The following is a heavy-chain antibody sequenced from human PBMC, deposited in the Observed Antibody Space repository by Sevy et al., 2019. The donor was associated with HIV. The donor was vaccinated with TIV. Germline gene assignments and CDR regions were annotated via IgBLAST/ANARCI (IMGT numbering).Heavy chain of an antibody. D-gene: IGHD6-19*01. CDR1: GFTFDDYA. Sequence: GGSVRLSCAASGFTFDDYAMHWVRQAPGKGVEWVSGISWNSGSIGYADSVKGRFTISRDNAKNSLYLQMNSLRAEDTALYYCAKDITRSGWYGMDVWGQGTTVTVSS. J-gene: IGHJ6*02. CDR2: ISWNSGSI. CDR3: AKDITRSGWYGMDV. V-gene: IGHV3-9*01.